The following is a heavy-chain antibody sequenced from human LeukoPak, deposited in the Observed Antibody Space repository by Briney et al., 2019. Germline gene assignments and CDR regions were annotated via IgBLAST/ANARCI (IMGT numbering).Heavy chain of an antibody. CDR1: GFTFSSYG. CDR2: IRYDGSNK. D-gene: IGHD3-3*01. CDR3: AKGAGYDFWSGYYTRSPFDP. V-gene: IGHV3-30*02. Sequence: PGGSLRLSCAASGFTFSSYGMHWVRQAPGKGLEWVAFIRYDGSNKYYADSVKGRFTISRDNSKNTLYLQMNSLRAEDTAVYYCAKGAGYDFWSGYYTRSPFDPWGQGTLVTVSS. J-gene: IGHJ5*02.